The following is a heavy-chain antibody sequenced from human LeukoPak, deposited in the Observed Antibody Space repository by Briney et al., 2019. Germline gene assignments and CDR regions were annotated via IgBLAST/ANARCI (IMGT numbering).Heavy chain of an antibody. Sequence: ASVKVSCKASGYTFTRYGISWVRQAPGQGLEWMGWISGYNGNTNYAQKLQGRVTMTTDTSTSTAYMELRSLRSDDTAVYYCARDGGIVGATTALDYWGQGTLVTVSS. J-gene: IGHJ4*02. CDR1: GYTFTRYG. D-gene: IGHD1-26*01. V-gene: IGHV1-18*01. CDR3: ARDGGIVGATTALDY. CDR2: ISGYNGNT.